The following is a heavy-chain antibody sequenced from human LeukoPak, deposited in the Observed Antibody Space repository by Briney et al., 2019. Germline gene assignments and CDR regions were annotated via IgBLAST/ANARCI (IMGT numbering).Heavy chain of an antibody. Sequence: ASVKVSCKASGGTFSSYAISWVRQAPGQGLEWMGGIIPIFGTANYAQKFQGRVTITTDESTSTAYMELSSLRSEDTAVYYCARVGWLQLGCWFDPWGQGTLVTVSS. CDR1: GGTFSSYA. CDR2: IIPIFGTA. D-gene: IGHD5-24*01. CDR3: ARVGWLQLGCWFDP. V-gene: IGHV1-69*05. J-gene: IGHJ5*02.